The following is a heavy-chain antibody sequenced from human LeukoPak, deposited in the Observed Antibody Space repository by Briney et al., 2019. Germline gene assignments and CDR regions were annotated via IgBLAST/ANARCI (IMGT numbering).Heavy chain of an antibody. Sequence: GGSLRLSCAASGFIFRNAWMNWVRQAPGKGLEWVGRIKIKTDGGTTDYAAPVKGRFTISREDSRDSLYLQMNSLKTEDTAVYYCTTEKGYSGSGIFDYWGQGTLVTVSS. D-gene: IGHD3-10*01. CDR1: GFIFRNAW. J-gene: IGHJ4*02. CDR3: TTEKGYSGSGIFDY. CDR2: IKIKTDGGTT. V-gene: IGHV3-15*01.